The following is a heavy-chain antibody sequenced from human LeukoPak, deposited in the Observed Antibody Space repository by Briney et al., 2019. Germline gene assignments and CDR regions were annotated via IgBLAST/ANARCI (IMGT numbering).Heavy chain of an antibody. CDR2: IGASGVSA. D-gene: IGHD1-14*01. J-gene: IGHJ4*02. CDR1: GFTFGTHA. Sequence: GGSLRLSCEASGFTFGTHAMTGVRQAPGKGLEWVSAIGASGVSAYYADSVMGGFTISRDNSKNTLYLQMYRLRAEDTAMYYCAKEPAVWGQGTLVTVSS. V-gene: IGHV3-23*01. CDR3: AKEPAV.